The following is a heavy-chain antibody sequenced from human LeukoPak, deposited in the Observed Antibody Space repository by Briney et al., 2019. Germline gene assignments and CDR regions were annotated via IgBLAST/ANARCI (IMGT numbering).Heavy chain of an antibody. CDR3: AKARFAAGPYYYYGMDV. CDR1: GFTFSTYA. CDR2: IFGSGGST. V-gene: IGHV3-23*01. Sequence: GGSLRLSCAASGFTFSTYAMYWVRQAPGKGLEWVSGIFGSGGSTHYADSVKGRFTISRDNSKNTVYLQMNSLRAEDTAVYYCAKARFAAGPYYYYGMDVWGQGTTVTVSS. D-gene: IGHD6-13*01. J-gene: IGHJ6*02.